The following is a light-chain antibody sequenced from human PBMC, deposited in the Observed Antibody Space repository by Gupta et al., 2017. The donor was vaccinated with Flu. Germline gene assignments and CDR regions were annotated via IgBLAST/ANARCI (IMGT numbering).Light chain of an antibody. V-gene: IGLV3-25*02. CDR1: PLPEEY. Sequence: YELTQPSSLSVSPGQTARITCSGEPLPEEYVYWYQQKPGQAPVLVIYKDRDRPPGIPDRFSGSNSGTTVTLTISGVQAEDEAEDYCQSADRRGTYGVLGGGTKLTVI. CDR2: KDR. CDR3: QSADRRGTYGV. J-gene: IGLJ3*02.